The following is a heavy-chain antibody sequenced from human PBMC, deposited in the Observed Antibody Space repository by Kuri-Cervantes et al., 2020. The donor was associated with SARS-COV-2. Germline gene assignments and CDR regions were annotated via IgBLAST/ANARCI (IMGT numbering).Heavy chain of an antibody. CDR1: GGSISSHY. CDR2: IYYSGST. V-gene: IGHV4-59*11. Sequence: SETLSLTCTVSGGSISSHYWSWIRQPPGKGLEWIGYIYYSGSTNYNPSLKSRVTISVDTSKNQFPLKLSSVTAADTAVYYCERDLGGSNYGGGDYWGQGTLVTVSS. D-gene: IGHD4-23*01. CDR3: ERDLGGSNYGGGDY. J-gene: IGHJ4*02.